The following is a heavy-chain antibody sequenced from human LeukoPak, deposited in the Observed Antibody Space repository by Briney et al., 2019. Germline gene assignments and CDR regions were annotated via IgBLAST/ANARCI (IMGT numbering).Heavy chain of an antibody. J-gene: IGHJ3*01. CDR2: IVIGSGNT. D-gene: IGHD4-23*01. CDR3: AAEGRPTVVTFRKGAVDL. CDR1: GFTFTSSA. V-gene: IGHV1-58*01. Sequence: AAVKVSCKASGFTFTSSAVQWVRQARGQRLEWIGWIVIGSGNTNYAQKFQERVTITRDMSTSTVYMELSSLRSEDTAVYYCAAEGRPTVVTFRKGAVDLWGQGTMVTVSP.